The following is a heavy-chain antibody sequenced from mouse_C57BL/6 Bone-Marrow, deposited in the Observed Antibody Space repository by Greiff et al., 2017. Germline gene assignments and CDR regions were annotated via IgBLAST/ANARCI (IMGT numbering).Heavy chain of an antibody. D-gene: IGHD2-2*01. Sequence: VQLQQPGAELVMPGASVKLSCKASGYTFTSYWMHWVKQRPGQGLEWIGEIDPSDSNTNYNQKVKGKSTVTVDKSSSTAYMQLSSLTSEDSAVYYCSREEDWLRLWDYWGQGTTLTVSS. V-gene: IGHV1-69*01. CDR1: GYTFTSYW. CDR2: IDPSDSNT. CDR3: SREEDWLRLWDY. J-gene: IGHJ2*01.